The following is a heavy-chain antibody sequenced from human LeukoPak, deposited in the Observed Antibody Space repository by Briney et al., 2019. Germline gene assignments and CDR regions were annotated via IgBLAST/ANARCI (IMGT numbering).Heavy chain of an antibody. CDR1: GGSISSYF. J-gene: IGHJ4*02. CDR3: ARGSDYDHRNFDY. CDR2: IYTSGST. Sequence: SETLSLTCTVSGGSISSYFWGWIRQPAGKGLEWIGRIYTSGSTNYNPSLKSRVTMSVDTSKNQFSLKLSSVTAADTAVYYCARGSDYDHRNFDYWGQGTLDIVFS. V-gene: IGHV4-4*07. D-gene: IGHD5-12*01.